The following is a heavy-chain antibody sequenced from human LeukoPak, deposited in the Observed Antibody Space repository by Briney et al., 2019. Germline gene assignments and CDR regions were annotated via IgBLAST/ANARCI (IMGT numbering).Heavy chain of an antibody. CDR3: ARVSCSSTSCYTGFDY. V-gene: IGHV3-23*01. CDR2: ISGSGDST. D-gene: IGHD2-2*02. CDR1: GFTFSSYA. J-gene: IGHJ4*02. Sequence: GSLRLFCAASGFTFSSYAMSWVRQAPGKGLEWVSAISGSGDSTYCADSVKGRFTISRDSSKNTLYLQMNSLRAEDTAVYYCARVSCSSTSCYTGFDYWGQGTLVTVSS.